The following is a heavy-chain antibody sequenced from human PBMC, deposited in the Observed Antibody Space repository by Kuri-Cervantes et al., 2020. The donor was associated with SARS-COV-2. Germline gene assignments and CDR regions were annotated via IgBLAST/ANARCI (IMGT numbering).Heavy chain of an antibody. D-gene: IGHD5-18*01. V-gene: IGHV1-2*02. J-gene: IGHJ4*02. CDR1: GYIFSDYY. CDR3: ARDRRTGVYSSGFDL. CDR2: INPSGGI. Sequence: ASVKVSCKASGYIFSDYYFHWGRQAPGQGPEWMGWINPSGGINPAQTFQDRVTMTRDTSTTTIHMELSRLTPDDPTVFYCARDRRTGVYSSGFDLWGQGTLVTVSS.